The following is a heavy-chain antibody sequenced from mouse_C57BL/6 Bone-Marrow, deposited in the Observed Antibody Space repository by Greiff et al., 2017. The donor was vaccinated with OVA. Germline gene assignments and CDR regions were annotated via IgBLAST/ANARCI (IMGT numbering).Heavy chain of an antibody. J-gene: IGHJ1*03. CDR2: IGPGSGST. D-gene: IGHD1-1*01. CDR1: GYTFTDYY. CDR3: ARIHGGCSSSYWYFDV. Sequence: QVQLQQSGAELVKPGASVKISCKASGYTFTDYYINWVKQRPGQGLEWIGKIGPGSGSTYYNEKFKGKATLTADKSSSTAYMQLSSLTSEDSAVYCCARIHGGCSSSYWYFDVWGTGTTVTVSS. V-gene: IGHV1-77*01.